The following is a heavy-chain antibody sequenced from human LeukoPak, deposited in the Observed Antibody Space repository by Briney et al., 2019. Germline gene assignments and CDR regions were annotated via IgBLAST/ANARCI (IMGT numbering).Heavy chain of an antibody. Sequence: SETLSLTCTVSGGSISSSSYSWGWIRQPPGKGLEWIGSIYYSGNSYYNPSLKSRVTISVDTSKNQFSLRLSSVTAADTAVYYCARSTTPNENEYFEHWGQGTLVTVSS. D-gene: IGHD2/OR15-2a*01. CDR3: ARSTTPNENEYFEH. J-gene: IGHJ1*01. V-gene: IGHV4-39*07. CDR2: IYYSGNS. CDR1: GGSISSSSYS.